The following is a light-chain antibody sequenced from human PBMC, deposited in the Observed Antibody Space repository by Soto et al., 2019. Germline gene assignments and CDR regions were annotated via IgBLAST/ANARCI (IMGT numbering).Light chain of an antibody. J-gene: IGKJ1*01. CDR2: GAS. CDR1: QSVSSN. Sequence: EIVMTQSPATLSVSPGERATLSCRASQSVSSNLAWYQQKPGQAPRLLIYGASTRATGIPARFSGSGSGTEFTLTISSLQSEDFAVYYCQQYNTFWTFGQGPKVEIK. CDR3: QQYNTFWT. V-gene: IGKV3-15*01.